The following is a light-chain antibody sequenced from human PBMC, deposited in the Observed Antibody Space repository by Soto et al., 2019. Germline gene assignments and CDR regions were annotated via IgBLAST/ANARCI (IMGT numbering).Light chain of an antibody. Sequence: EIVMTQSPATLSVSPGESATLSCRASQSVSNNLTWYQQKPGQPPRLLIYGASTRATGVPGRFSGSGSGTEFPLTISSLQSEDFAVYYCQQYNNWPGTFGQGTKVEIK. CDR3: QQYNNWPGT. CDR1: QSVSNN. CDR2: GAS. J-gene: IGKJ1*01. V-gene: IGKV3-15*01.